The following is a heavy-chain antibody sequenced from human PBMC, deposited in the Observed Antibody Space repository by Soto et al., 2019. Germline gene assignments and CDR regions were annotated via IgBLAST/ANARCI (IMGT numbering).Heavy chain of an antibody. CDR3: ARVVVVPTETKGEYYYYYYGMDV. CDR1: GGTFSSYA. CDR2: IIPIFGTA. Sequence: EASVKVSCKASGGTFSSYAISWVRQAPGQGLEWMGGIIPIFGTANYAQKFQGRVTITADESTSTAYMELSSLRSEDTAVYYCARVVVVPTETKGEYYYYYYGMDVWGQGTTVTVSS. V-gene: IGHV1-69*13. J-gene: IGHJ6*02. D-gene: IGHD2-2*01.